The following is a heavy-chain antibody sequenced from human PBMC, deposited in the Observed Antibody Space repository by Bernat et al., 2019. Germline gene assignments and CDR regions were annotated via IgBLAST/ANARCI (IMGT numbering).Heavy chain of an antibody. CDR2: IWYDGSNK. CDR3: AREVSGPKANWFDP. CDR1: GFTFSSYG. V-gene: IGHV3-33*01. D-gene: IGHD2-15*01. Sequence: QVQLVESGGGVVQPGRSLRLSCAASGFTFSSYGMHWVRQAPGKGLEWVAVIWYDGSNKYYADSVKGRFTISRDNSKNTLYLQMNSLRAEDTAVYYCAREVSGPKANWFDPWGQGTLVTVSS. J-gene: IGHJ5*02.